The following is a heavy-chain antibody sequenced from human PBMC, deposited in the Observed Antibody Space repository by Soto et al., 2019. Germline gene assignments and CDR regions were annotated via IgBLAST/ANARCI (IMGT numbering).Heavy chain of an antibody. CDR2: ISYDGSNQ. V-gene: IGHV3-30-3*01. CDR3: AREGVTSTTYWYFDL. D-gene: IGHD4-17*01. CDR1: GFTFSSYA. J-gene: IGHJ2*01. Sequence: QVQLVESGGGVVQPGRSLRLSCAASGFTFSSYAMHWVRQAPGKGLEWVAVISYDGSNQYYADSVKGRFTISRDNSKNTLYLQMNSLRAEDTAVYYCAREGVTSTTYWYFDLWGRGTLVTVSS.